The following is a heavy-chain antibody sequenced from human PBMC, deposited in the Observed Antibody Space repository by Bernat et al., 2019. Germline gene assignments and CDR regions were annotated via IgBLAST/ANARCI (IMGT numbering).Heavy chain of an antibody. Sequence: QVQLVESGGGVVQPGRSLRLSCAASGFTFGSYGMHWVRQAPGKGLEWVAVIWHDGSNENYADSVKGRFTISRDNSKTTLYLQMNSLRAEDTAVYYCAKGLIAARPLSAYDYWGQGTLVTVSS. J-gene: IGHJ4*02. D-gene: IGHD6-6*01. V-gene: IGHV3-33*06. CDR3: AKGLIAARPLSAYDY. CDR2: IWHDGSNE. CDR1: GFTFGSYG.